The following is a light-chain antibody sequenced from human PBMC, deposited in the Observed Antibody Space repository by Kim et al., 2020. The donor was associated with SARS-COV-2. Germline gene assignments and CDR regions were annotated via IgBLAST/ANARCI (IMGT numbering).Light chain of an antibody. J-gene: IGKJ4*01. Sequence: GAPGERVTLSCRASQGVSDNLAWYQQKPGQAPRLLIYGASTRATGTPARFSGSGSGTEFTLDISSLQSEDFAVYYCQQYENWPPVTFGGGTKVEIK. V-gene: IGKV3-15*01. CDR1: QGVSDN. CDR2: GAS. CDR3: QQYENWPPVT.